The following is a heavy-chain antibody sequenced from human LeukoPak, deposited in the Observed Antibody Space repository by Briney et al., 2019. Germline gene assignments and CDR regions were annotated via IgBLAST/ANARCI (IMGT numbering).Heavy chain of an antibody. Sequence: GGSLRLSCAASGFTFSSYEMNWVRQAPGKGLEYVSYISSSGSTIYYADSVKGRFTISRDNAKNSLYLQMNSLRAEDTAVYYRARGDSGSYYFDYWGQGTLVTVSS. J-gene: IGHJ4*02. CDR1: GFTFSSYE. CDR3: ARGDSGSYYFDY. V-gene: IGHV3-48*03. CDR2: ISSSGSTI. D-gene: IGHD1-26*01.